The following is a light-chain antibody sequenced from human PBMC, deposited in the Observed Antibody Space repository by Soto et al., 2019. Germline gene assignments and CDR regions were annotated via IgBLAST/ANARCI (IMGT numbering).Light chain of an antibody. CDR2: GSS. Sequence: QSVLTQPPSVSGAPGQRVTISCTGSSSNIGAGHVVHWYQQFPGRAPNLLIYGSSNRPSGVPDRFSGSKSGTSASLAITGLQAEDEADYYCHSYDNTLSASVFGGGTKLTVL. J-gene: IGLJ2*01. CDR3: HSYDNTLSASV. V-gene: IGLV1-40*01. CDR1: SSNIGAGHV.